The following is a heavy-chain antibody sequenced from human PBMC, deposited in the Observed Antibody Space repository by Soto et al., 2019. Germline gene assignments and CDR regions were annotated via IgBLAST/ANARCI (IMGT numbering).Heavy chain of an antibody. CDR2: ISSSSRYT. CDR1: AFTFSSYS. Sequence: GESLKISCAASAFTFSSYSMIWVRQAPGKGLEWVSSISSSSRYTYYADSVKGRFTISRDNAKNSLYLQMSSLRAEDTALYYCARARGDSYYYGMDVWGQGTTVTVSS. J-gene: IGHJ6*02. V-gene: IGHV3-21*01. D-gene: IGHD4-17*01. CDR3: ARARGDSYYYGMDV.